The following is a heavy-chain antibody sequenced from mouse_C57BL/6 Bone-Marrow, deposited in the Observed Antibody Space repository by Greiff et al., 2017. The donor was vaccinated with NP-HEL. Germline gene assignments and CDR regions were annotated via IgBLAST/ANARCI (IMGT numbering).Heavy chain of an antibody. Sequence: EVKLVESGGGLVQPKGSLKLSCAASGFTFNTYAMPWVRQAPGKGLEWVARISRKSSNYATYYADSVKDRFPISRDDSQSMLYLQMNNRKTEDTAMYYCVRARGYYSAWCAYWGQGTLVTVSA. V-gene: IGHV10-3*01. CDR2: ISRKSSNYAT. D-gene: IGHD2-3*01. J-gene: IGHJ3*01. CDR1: GFTFNTYA. CDR3: VRARGYYSAWCAY.